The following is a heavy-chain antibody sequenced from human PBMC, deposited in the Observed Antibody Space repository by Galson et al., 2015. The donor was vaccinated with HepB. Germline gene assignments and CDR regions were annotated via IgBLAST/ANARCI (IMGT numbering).Heavy chain of an antibody. Sequence: QSGAEVKKPGESLKISCKGSGYSFTTYWIGWVRQMPGKGLEGMGIIYPGDSDTRYSPSFQGQVTISADKSINIAYLQWSSLKASDTAMDYCARLGLSTMMTLGDLWGQGTLVTVAS. D-gene: IGHD5/OR15-5a*01. CDR1: GYSFTTYW. CDR2: IYPGDSDT. CDR3: ARLGLSTMMTLGDL. J-gene: IGHJ5*02. V-gene: IGHV5-51*03.